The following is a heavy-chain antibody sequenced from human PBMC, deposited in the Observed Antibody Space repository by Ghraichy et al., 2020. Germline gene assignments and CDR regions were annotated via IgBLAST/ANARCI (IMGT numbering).Heavy chain of an antibody. CDR3: ARHIVAAYDAFDI. J-gene: IGHJ3*02. V-gene: IGHV4-59*08. Sequence: TLSLTCAVSGGSVSSYYWSWIRQSPGKGLEWIGYISNRGSTNYNPSLRSRVTISVDTSKNQFSLKLSSVTAADTALYYCARHIVAAYDAFDIWGQGTVVTVSS. D-gene: IGHD5-12*01. CDR2: ISNRGST. CDR1: GGSVSSYY.